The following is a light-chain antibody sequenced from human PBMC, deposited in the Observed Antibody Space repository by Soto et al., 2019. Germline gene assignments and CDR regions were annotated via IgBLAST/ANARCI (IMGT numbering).Light chain of an antibody. CDR2: WAS. CDR3: QQRSNWPPDKYT. J-gene: IGKJ2*01. V-gene: IGKV4-1*01. CDR1: QSVLYRSDNQNY. Sequence: DIVMTQSPHSLAVSLGERATINCRSSQSVLYRSDNQNYLAWYQQKPGHPPRLLIYWASIRASGVPDRFSGSGSGTDFTLSISSLQAEDAAVYYCQQRSNWPPDKYTFGQGTKLEI.